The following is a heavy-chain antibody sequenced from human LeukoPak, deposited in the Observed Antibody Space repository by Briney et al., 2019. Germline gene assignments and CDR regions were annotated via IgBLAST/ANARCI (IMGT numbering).Heavy chain of an antibody. V-gene: IGHV1-58*01. CDR1: GFTFTSSA. D-gene: IGHD4-17*01. CDR2: IVVGSGNT. CDR3: AVETMTTVTTEDY. J-gene: IGHJ4*02. Sequence: EASVKVCCKASGFTFTSSAVQWGRQARGQRLEWIGWIVVGSGNTNYAQKFQERVTITRDVSTSTAYMELSSLRSEDTAVYYCAVETMTTVTTEDYWGQGTLVTVSS.